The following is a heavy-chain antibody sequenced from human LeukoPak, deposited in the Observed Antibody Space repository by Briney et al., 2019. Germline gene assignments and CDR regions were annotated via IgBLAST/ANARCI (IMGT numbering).Heavy chain of an antibody. CDR1: GFTFSSYA. CDR3: ARGGRKYYDSSGSSRFDP. D-gene: IGHD3-22*01. V-gene: IGHV3-23*01. Sequence: GGSLRLSCAASGFTFSSYAMSWVRQAPGKGLEWVSAISGSGGSTYYADSVKGRFTISRDNSKNTLYLQMNSLRAEDTAVYYCARGGRKYYDSSGSSRFDPWGQGTLVTVSS. J-gene: IGHJ5*02. CDR2: ISGSGGST.